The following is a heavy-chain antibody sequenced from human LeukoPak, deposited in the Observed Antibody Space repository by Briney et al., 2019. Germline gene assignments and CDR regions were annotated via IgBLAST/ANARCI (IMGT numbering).Heavy chain of an antibody. V-gene: IGHV3-21*04. Sequence: GGSLRLSCAASGFTFSSYSMNWVRQAPGKGLEWVSSISSSSAIYYADSAKGRFTISRDNAKNSLYLQMNSLRAEDTAVYYCARDAYGDYKGYWGQGTLVTVSS. D-gene: IGHD4-17*01. CDR3: ARDAYGDYKGY. J-gene: IGHJ4*02. CDR2: ISSSSAI. CDR1: GFTFSSYS.